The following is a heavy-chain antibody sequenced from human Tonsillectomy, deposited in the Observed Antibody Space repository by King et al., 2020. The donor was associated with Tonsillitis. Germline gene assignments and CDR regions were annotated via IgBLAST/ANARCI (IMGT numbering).Heavy chain of an antibody. CDR1: GFTFSSYC. D-gene: IGHD6-13*01. CDR2: IWFDGSNI. J-gene: IGHJ5*02. Sequence: QLLQSGGGVVQPVSSLRLSCAASGFTFSSYCMHWVLQAPGKGLAGVAVIWFDGSNIYYADSMKGRLTISRDNSKNTLYLQMNGLRAEDTAVYYCARDDIAAAGTFDPWGQGTLVTVSS. CDR3: ARDDIAAAGTFDP. V-gene: IGHV3-33*08.